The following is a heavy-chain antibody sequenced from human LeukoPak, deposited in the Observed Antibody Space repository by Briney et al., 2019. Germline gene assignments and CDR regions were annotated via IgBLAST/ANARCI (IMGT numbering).Heavy chain of an antibody. Sequence: SETLSFTCTVSGGSISSYYWSWIRQPPGKGLEWIGYIYYSGSTNYNPSLKSRVTISVDTSKNQFSLKLSSVTAADTAVYYCARSQVYYYDSSGYLDYWGQGTLVTVSS. CDR3: ARSQVYYYDSSGYLDY. J-gene: IGHJ4*02. CDR1: GGSISSYY. D-gene: IGHD3-22*01. V-gene: IGHV4-59*01. CDR2: IYYSGST.